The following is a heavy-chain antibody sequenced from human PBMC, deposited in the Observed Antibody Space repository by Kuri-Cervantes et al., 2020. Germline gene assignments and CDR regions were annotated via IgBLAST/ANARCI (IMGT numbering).Heavy chain of an antibody. CDR1: GGSISSGDYY. CDR3: ARARGLRLFDY. J-gene: IGHJ4*02. Sequence: LRLSCTVSGGSISSGDYYWSWIRQPPGKGLEWIGYIYHSGSTDYNPSLKSRVTISVVTSKNQFSLKLSSVTAADTAVYYCARARGLRLFDYWGQGTLVTVSS. D-gene: IGHD5-12*01. V-gene: IGHV4-30-4*01. CDR2: IYHSGST.